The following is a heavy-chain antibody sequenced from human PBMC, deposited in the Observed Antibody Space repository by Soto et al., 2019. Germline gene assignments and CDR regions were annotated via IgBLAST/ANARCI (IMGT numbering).Heavy chain of an antibody. CDR2: ISYTGST. CDR1: GHSMSNTDYY. Sequence: SETLSLTCTVSGHSMSNTDYYWSWIRQNPGTDLEWIGHISYTGSTYYNTSLKSRVTISVDTSRNQFFLRVNSVTAADTAVYYCARGVLHWRQGTLVTVSS. J-gene: IGHJ4*01. V-gene: IGHV4-31*03. CDR3: ARGVLH.